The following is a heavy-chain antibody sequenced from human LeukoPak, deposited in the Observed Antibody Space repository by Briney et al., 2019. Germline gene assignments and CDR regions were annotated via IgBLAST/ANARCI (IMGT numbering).Heavy chain of an antibody. D-gene: IGHD1-26*01. J-gene: IGHJ4*02. V-gene: IGHV5-51*01. CDR1: GYTFTSYL. Sequence: GESLKISCKASGYTFTSYLIAWVRHMPGKGLEWMGIVYPGDSDTRYSPSFQGQVTISADKSISTAYLQWSSLKASDTAMYYCARLPHSGSHWTLDYWGQGTLVTVSS. CDR3: ARLPHSGSHWTLDY. CDR2: VYPGDSDT.